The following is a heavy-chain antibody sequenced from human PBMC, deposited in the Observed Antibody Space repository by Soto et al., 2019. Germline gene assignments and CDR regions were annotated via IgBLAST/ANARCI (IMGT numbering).Heavy chain of an antibody. J-gene: IGHJ4*02. CDR1: DASVSSGSYY. D-gene: IGHD2-15*01. CDR3: ARDSVALFDS. Sequence: SETLSLTRTVSDASVSSGSYYWTWIRQPPGKGLEWIGYIYSSGSTLYNPSLKSRVIISVDTSMNQFSLKLRSVTAADTAVYYCARDSVALFDSWGQGTLVTVSS. CDR2: IYSSGST. V-gene: IGHV4-61*01.